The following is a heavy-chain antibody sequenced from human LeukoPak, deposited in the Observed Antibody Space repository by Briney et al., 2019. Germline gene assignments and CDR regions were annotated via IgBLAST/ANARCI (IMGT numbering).Heavy chain of an antibody. V-gene: IGHV4-31*03. J-gene: IGHJ5*02. D-gene: IGHD2-2*02. Sequence: PSETLSLTCTVSGGSISGGGYYWSWIRQHPGKGLEWIGYIYYSGSTYYNPSLKSRVTISVDTSKNQFSLKLSSVTAADTAVYYCARFCSSTSCYTRGSDPWGQGTLVTVSS. CDR1: GGSISGGGYY. CDR3: ARFCSSTSCYTRGSDP. CDR2: IYYSGST.